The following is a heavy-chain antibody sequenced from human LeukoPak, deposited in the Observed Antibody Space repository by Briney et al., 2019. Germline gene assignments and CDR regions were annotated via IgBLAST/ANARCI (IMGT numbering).Heavy chain of an antibody. CDR1: GYTFTSYG. V-gene: IGHV1-18*01. J-gene: IGHJ4*02. CDR3: AKSGSLAGGYRAIAMAGPVPPYFDY. D-gene: IGHD6-19*01. Sequence: ASVKVSCKASGYTFTSYGISWVRQAPGQGLEWMGWISGYNGNTNYAQKYQGRVTMTTDTSTSTAYMELRSLRSDDTAVYYCAKSGSLAGGYRAIAMAGPVPPYFDYWGQGTLVTVSS. CDR2: ISGYNGNT.